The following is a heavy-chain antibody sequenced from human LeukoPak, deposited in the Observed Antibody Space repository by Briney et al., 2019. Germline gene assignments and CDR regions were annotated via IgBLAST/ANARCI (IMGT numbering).Heavy chain of an antibody. J-gene: IGHJ4*02. CDR2: MNPHGDYT. Sequence: ASVKVSCKASGYNFKSYDINWVRQASGQGLEWMGWMNPHGDYTGCAQKFQDRVTMTSDSSTTTAYMELRSLTSEDTALYYCARGLRDGLTGNDVLDVWGQGTLVTVSS. V-gene: IGHV1-8*01. D-gene: IGHD5-24*01. CDR1: GYNFKSYD. CDR3: ARGLRDGLTGNDVLDV.